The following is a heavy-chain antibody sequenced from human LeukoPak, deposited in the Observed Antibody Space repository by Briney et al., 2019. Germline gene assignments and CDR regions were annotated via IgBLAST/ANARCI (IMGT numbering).Heavy chain of an antibody. Sequence: GGSLRLSCAASGFTVSSNYMSWVRQAPGKGLEWVSVICSGGSTYYADSVKSRFTIYRDNSKNTLYIKMNSLRAEDTAVYYCARGSPGTASDYWGQGTLVTVSS. D-gene: IGHD1-14*01. CDR3: ARGSPGTASDY. CDR2: ICSGGST. CDR1: GFTVSSNY. V-gene: IGHV3-66*02. J-gene: IGHJ4*02.